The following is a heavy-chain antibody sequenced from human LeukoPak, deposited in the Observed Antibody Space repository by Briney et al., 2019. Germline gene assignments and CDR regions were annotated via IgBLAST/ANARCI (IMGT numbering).Heavy chain of an antibody. CDR2: ISPNSGGT. Sequence: GASVKVSCKASGYTFTGYYMHWVRQAPGQGLEWMGWISPNSGGTNYAQKFQGRVTMTRDTSISTAYMELSRLRSDDTAVYYCARSRPLGVKMATITKNRFDPWGQGTLVTVSS. CDR1: GYTFTGYY. J-gene: IGHJ5*02. V-gene: IGHV1-2*02. CDR3: ARSRPLGVKMATITKNRFDP. D-gene: IGHD5-24*01.